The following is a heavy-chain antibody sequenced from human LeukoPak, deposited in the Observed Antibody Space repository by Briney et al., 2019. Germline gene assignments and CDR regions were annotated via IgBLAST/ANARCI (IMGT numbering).Heavy chain of an antibody. Sequence: ASVTVSCKASGYTFTNHEINWVRQATGQGLEWMGWMNPNSGDTAYAQQFQGRVTMTRSTSISTAYMELSSLRSEDTAVYYCARGLGSYDSSELTWPMISFWGQGTVVTVSS. CDR3: ARGLGSYDSSELTWPMISF. CDR1: GYTFTNHE. V-gene: IGHV1-8*01. J-gene: IGHJ4*02. D-gene: IGHD3-22*01. CDR2: MNPNSGDT.